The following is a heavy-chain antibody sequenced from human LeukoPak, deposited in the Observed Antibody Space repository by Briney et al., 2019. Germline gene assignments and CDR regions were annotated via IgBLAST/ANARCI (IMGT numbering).Heavy chain of an antibody. V-gene: IGHV1-69*05. J-gene: IGHJ4*02. Sequence: ASVKVSCKASGGTFSSYAISWVRQAPGQGLEWMGGIIPIFGTANYAQKFQGRVTITTDESTSTAYMELSSLRSEDMAVYYCARELFSAGATWGQGTLVTVSS. CDR2: IIPIFGTA. CDR1: GGTFSSYA. D-gene: IGHD1-26*01. CDR3: ARELFSAGAT.